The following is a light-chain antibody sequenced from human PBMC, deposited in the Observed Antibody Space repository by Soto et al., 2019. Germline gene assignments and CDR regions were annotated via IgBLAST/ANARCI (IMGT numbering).Light chain of an antibody. CDR1: SSDVGGYKY. CDR2: DVS. CDR3: CSYAGSSTWV. Sequence: QSALTQPRSVSESPGQSVTISCSGTSSDVGGYKYVSWYQQHPGEAPKLMLYDVSKRPSGVPDRFSGSKSGSTASLTISGLQAEDEADYYCCSYAGSSTWVFGGGTKLTVL. V-gene: IGLV2-11*01. J-gene: IGLJ3*02.